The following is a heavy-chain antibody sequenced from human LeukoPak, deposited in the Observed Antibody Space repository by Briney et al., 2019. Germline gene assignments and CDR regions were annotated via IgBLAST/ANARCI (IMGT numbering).Heavy chain of an antibody. V-gene: IGHV3-49*04. J-gene: IGHJ4*02. Sequence: PGRSLRLSCTASGFTFGDYAMSCVRQAPGKGLEWVGFIRSKAYGWTTEYAASVKGRFTISRDDSKSIAYLQMNSLKTEDTAVYYCTSGSSSYYYFDYWGQGTLVTVSS. D-gene: IGHD6-13*01. CDR1: GFTFGDYA. CDR2: IRSKAYGWTT. CDR3: TSGSSSYYYFDY.